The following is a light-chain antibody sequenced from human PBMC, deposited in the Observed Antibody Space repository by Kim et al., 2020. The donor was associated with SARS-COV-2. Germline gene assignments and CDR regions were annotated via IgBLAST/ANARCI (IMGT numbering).Light chain of an antibody. CDR3: SAWDRSLNVWL. J-gene: IGLJ3*02. CDR2: RNN. V-gene: IGLV10-54*01. Sequence: QAGLTQPPSVSQGLRQTATLTCTGNNDNVGDRGAAWLQQHQGHPPKLLSFRNNNRPSGISERFSASRSGNTASLTITGLQPEDEADYYCSAWDRSLNVWLFGGGTQLTVL. CDR1: NDNVGDRG.